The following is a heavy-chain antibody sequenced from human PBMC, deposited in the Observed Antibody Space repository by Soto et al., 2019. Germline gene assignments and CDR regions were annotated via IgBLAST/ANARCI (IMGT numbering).Heavy chain of an antibody. V-gene: IGHV1-2*04. CDR2: INPNSGGT. D-gene: IGHD7-27*01. CDR3: ARMSGTGIESFDY. CDR1: GYTFTGYY. J-gene: IGHJ4*02. Sequence: ASVKVSCKASGYTFTGYYMHWVRQAPGQGLEWMGWINPNSGGTNYAQKLQGWVTMTRDTSISTAYMELSRLRSDDTAVYYCARMSGTGIESFDYWGQGTLVTVSS.